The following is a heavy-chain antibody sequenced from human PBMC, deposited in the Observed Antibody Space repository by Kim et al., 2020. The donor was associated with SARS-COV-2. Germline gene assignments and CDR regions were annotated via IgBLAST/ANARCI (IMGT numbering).Heavy chain of an antibody. V-gene: IGHV7-4-1*02. J-gene: IGHJ3*02. Sequence: ASVKVSCKASGYTFTSYTMNWVRQAPGQGLEWMGWINTNTGNPTYAQGFTGRFVFSLDTSVSTAYLQISSLKAEDTAVYYCARETVMVTRDAFDIWGQGTMVTVSS. CDR2: INTNTGNP. CDR1: GYTFTSYT. D-gene: IGHD5-18*01. CDR3: ARETVMVTRDAFDI.